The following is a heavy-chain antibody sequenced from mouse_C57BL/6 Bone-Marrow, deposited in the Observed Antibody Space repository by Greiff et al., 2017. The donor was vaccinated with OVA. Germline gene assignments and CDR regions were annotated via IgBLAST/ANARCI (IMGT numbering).Heavy chain of an antibody. J-gene: IGHJ2*01. CDR2: ISGGGGNT. V-gene: IGHV5-9*01. CDR3: AKHLDDGTRDYFDY. Sequence: VQLMESGGGLVKPGGSLKLSCAASGFTFSSYTMSWVRQTPEKRLEWVATISGGGGNTYYPDSVKGRFTIARDNAKKTLYLQMSRLRSEDTALYYCAKHLDDGTRDYFDYWGQGTTLTVSS. CDR1: GFTFSSYT. D-gene: IGHD2-3*01.